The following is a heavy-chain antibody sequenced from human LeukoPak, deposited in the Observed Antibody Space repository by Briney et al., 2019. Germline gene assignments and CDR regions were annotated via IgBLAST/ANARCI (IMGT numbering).Heavy chain of an antibody. Sequence: SETLSLTCTVSGYSISSGYYWGWIRPPPGKGLEWIGSIYHSGSTYYNPSLKSRVTISVDTSKNQFSLKLSSVTAADTAVYYCARAPGDHYAGYWGQGALVTVSS. CDR3: ARAPGDHYAGY. CDR1: GYSISSGYY. CDR2: IYHSGST. J-gene: IGHJ4*02. D-gene: IGHD3-16*01. V-gene: IGHV4-38-2*02.